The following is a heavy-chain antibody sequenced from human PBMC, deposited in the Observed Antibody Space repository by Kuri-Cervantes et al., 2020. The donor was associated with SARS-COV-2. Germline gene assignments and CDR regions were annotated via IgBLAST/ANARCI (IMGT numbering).Heavy chain of an antibody. CDR2: ISGSGGST. J-gene: IGHJ1*01. CDR1: GFTVSSNY. D-gene: IGHD2-2*01. V-gene: IGHV3-23*01. CDR3: AKVYGDIVVVPAAKYFQH. Sequence: GESLKISCAASGFTVSSNYMSWVRQAPGKGLEWVSAISGSGGSTYYADSVKGRFTISRDNSKNTLYLQMNSLRAEDTAVYYCAKVYGDIVVVPAAKYFQHWGQGTLVTVSS.